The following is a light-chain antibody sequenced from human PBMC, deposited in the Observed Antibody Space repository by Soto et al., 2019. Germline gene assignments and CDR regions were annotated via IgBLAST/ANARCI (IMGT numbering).Light chain of an antibody. CDR3: QQYGNSPPNT. CDR1: QSVSSSY. Sequence: VLTQSAGTLSLSPGERATLSCRASQSVSSSYLAWYQQKPGQAPRLLIYGASSRATGIPDRFSGSGSGTDFTLTISRLEPEDFAVYFCQQYGNSPPNTFGQGTKVDIK. J-gene: IGKJ2*01. V-gene: IGKV3-20*01. CDR2: GAS.